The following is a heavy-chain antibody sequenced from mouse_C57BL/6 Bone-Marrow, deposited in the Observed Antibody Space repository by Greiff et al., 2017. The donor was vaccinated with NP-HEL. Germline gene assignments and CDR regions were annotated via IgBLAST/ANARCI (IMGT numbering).Heavy chain of an antibody. J-gene: IGHJ3*01. CDR2: IDPSDSYT. CDR1: GYTFTSYW. V-gene: IGHV1-50*01. Sequence: QVQLQQPGAELVKPGASVKLSCKASGYTFTSYWMQWVKQRPGQGLEWIGDIDPSDSYTNYNQKFKGKATLTVDTSSSTAYMQLSSLTSEDSAVYYCAKDYYGSSVWFAYWGQGTLVTVSA. CDR3: AKDYYGSSVWFAY. D-gene: IGHD1-1*01.